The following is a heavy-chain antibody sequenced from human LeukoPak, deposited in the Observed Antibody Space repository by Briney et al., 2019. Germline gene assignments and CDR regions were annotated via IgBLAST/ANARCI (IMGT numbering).Heavy chain of an antibody. J-gene: IGHJ4*02. CDR1: GFTVSSNY. V-gene: IGHV3-66*04. Sequence: GGSLRLSCAASGFTVSSNYMSWVRQAPGKGLEWVSVIYSGDITYYADSVKGRFTTSTDNTKNTLYLHMNSLRAEDTAVYYCARRPTTTVTTVYWGQGTLVTVSS. D-gene: IGHD4-17*01. CDR3: ARRPTTTVTTVY. CDR2: IYSGDIT.